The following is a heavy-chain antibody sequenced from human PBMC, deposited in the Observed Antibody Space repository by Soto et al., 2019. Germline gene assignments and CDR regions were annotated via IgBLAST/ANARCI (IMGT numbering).Heavy chain of an antibody. D-gene: IGHD3-10*01. CDR1: GFTFGTTD. Sequence: GGSLRLSCAASGFTFGTTDMSWVRQAPGEGLEWVSTIDGSGGPTYYADSVKGRFTISRDNSRNTVYLQMNSLRGDDTALYYCVKNSGWFNTWGQGALVTVSS. CDR3: VKNSGWFNT. CDR2: IDGSGGPT. J-gene: IGHJ5*01. V-gene: IGHV3-23*01.